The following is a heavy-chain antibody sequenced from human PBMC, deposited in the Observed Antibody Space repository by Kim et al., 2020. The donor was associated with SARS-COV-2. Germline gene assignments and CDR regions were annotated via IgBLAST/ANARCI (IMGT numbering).Heavy chain of an antibody. J-gene: IGHJ3*02. Sequence: YAQKFQGRVTITADKSTSTAYMELSSLRSEDTAVYYCASGVATPKGAFDIWGQGTMVTVSS. D-gene: IGHD5-12*01. CDR3: ASGVATPKGAFDI. V-gene: IGHV1-69*02.